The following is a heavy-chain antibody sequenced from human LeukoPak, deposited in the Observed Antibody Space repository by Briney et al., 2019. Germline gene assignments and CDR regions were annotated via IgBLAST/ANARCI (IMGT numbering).Heavy chain of an antibody. CDR3: AKHDTLFGAAHFYMDV. CDR2: MYTTGNT. Sequence: PSETLSLTCTVSGASITTYYWSWLRQPPGKGLEWIGYMYTTGNTNYNPSLASRVTLSLDTSKNQFSLTLSSVTAADTAVYYCAKHDTLFGAAHFYMDVWGKGTTVTVSS. J-gene: IGHJ6*03. V-gene: IGHV4-59*08. CDR1: GASITTYY. D-gene: IGHD3-3*01.